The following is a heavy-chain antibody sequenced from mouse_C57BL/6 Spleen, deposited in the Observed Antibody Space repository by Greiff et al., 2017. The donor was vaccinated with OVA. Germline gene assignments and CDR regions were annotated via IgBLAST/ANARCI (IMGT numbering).Heavy chain of an antibody. CDR2: FYPGSGSI. D-gene: IGHD2-3*01. CDR1: GYTFTEYT. Sequence: QVQLKESGAELVKPGASVKLSCKASGYTFTEYTIHWVKQRSGQGLEWIGWFYPGSGSIKYNEKFKDKATLTADKSSSTVYMERSRLTSEDSAVYFCARHEEGGPMDDGYLYWYFDVWGTGTTVTVSS. J-gene: IGHJ1*03. CDR3: ARHEEGGPMDDGYLYWYFDV. V-gene: IGHV1-62-2*01.